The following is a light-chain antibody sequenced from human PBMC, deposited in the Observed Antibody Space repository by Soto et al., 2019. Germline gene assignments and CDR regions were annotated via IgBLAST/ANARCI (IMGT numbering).Light chain of an antibody. CDR3: SSYAGSRVL. V-gene: IGLV2-23*01. Sequence: QSALTQPASVSGSPGQSITISCTGSNSDVGNYNLVSWYQQHPGKAPKLMIYEGNKRPSGVSNRFFGSKSGNTASLTISGLQTEGGADYYCSSYAGSRVLFGGGTKLTVL. CDR2: EGN. CDR1: NSDVGNYNL. J-gene: IGLJ2*01.